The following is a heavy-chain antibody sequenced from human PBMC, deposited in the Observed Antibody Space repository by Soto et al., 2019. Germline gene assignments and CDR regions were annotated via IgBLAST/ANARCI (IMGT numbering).Heavy chain of an antibody. D-gene: IGHD3-22*01. Sequence: EVQLVESGGGLVQPGNSLRLSCVASGFTFSSYSIHWVRQAPGKGLGWVSYISGSSSTIYYADSVKGRFSVSRDNAKSSLFLQMNSLRDEDTAVYYCASSPFHNYIESSGYYRSLGYWGQGTLVTVSS. V-gene: IGHV3-48*02. CDR2: ISGSSSTI. CDR3: ASSPFHNYIESSGYYRSLGY. J-gene: IGHJ4*02. CDR1: GFTFSSYS.